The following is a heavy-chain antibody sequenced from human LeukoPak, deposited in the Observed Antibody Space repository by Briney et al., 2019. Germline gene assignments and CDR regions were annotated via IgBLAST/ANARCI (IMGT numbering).Heavy chain of an antibody. CDR2: ISAYNGDT. J-gene: IGHJ6*03. V-gene: IGHV1-18*01. D-gene: IGHD1-26*01. CDR1: GYTFTSYG. Sequence: ASVKVSCKASGYTFTSYGISWVRQAPGQGLEWMGWISAYNGDTNYAQKLQGRVTMTTDTSTSTAYMELRSLRSDDTAVYYCAKGNSGSYYYYYYMDVWGKGTTVTVSS. CDR3: AKGNSGSYYYYYYMDV.